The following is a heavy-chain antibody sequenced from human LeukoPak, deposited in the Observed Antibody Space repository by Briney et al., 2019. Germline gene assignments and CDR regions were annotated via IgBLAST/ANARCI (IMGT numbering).Heavy chain of an antibody. CDR3: ARQTHNCGGDCSDAFDI. D-gene: IGHD2-21*02. CDR1: GFTFSSYS. CDR2: ISSSSSTI. Sequence: GGSLRLSCAASGFTFSSYSMNWVRQAPGKGLEWVSYISSSSSTIYYADSVKGRFTISRDNAKNSLYLQMNSLRAEDTAVYYCARQTHNCGGDCSDAFDIWGQGTMVTVSS. V-gene: IGHV3-48*04. J-gene: IGHJ3*02.